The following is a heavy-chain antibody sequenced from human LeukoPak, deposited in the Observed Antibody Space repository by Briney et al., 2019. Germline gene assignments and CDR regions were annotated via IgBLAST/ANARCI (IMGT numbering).Heavy chain of an antibody. CDR2: ISWNSGSI. J-gene: IGHJ4*02. CDR1: GFTFDDYA. V-gene: IGHV3-9*01. D-gene: IGHD3-22*01. CDR3: ARDGGTRLKYSFGYGDS. Sequence: PGGSLRLSCAASGFTFDDYAMHWVRQAPGKGLEWVSGISWNSGSIGYADSVKGRFTISRDNAKNSLYLQMNSLRAEDTAVYYCARDGGTRLKYSFGYGDSWGQGTLVTVSS.